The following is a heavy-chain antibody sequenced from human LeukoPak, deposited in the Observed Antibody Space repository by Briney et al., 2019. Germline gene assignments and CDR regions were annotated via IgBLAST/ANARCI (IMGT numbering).Heavy chain of an antibody. V-gene: IGHV4-59*01. CDR1: GGSISSYY. D-gene: IGHD5-12*01. J-gene: IGHJ6*02. Sequence: SETLSLTCTVSGGSISSYYWSWIRQPPGKGLEWIGYIYYSGSTNYNPSLKSRVTISVDTSKNQFSLKLSSVTAADTAVYYCARDGSGYDSNGMDVWGQGTTVTVSS. CDR3: ARDGSGYDSNGMDV. CDR2: IYYSGST.